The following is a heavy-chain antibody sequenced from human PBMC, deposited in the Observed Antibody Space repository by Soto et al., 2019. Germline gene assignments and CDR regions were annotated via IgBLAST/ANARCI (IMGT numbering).Heavy chain of an antibody. J-gene: IGHJ6*02. CDR2: ITETGGDT. Sequence: GGSLRLSCAASGFTFGNFVMRWVRQTPGKGLEWVSTITETGGDTYYTDSVKGRFTISRDNSKNTLYLQMTSLRAEDTALYYCKNESYDRNQMEVWGPGTTVTVSS. CDR3: KNESYDRNQMEV. V-gene: IGHV3-23*01. CDR1: GFTFGNFV. D-gene: IGHD3-3*01.